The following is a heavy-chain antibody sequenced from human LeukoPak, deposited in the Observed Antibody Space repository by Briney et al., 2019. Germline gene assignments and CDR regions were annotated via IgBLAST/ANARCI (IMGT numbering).Heavy chain of an antibody. CDR3: ARRRITMVRGVIRSLYFDY. Sequence: SETLSLTCAVYGGSFSGYYWSWIRQPPGKGLEWIGEINHSGSTNYNPSLKSRATISVDTSKNQLSLKLSSVTAADTAVYYCARRRITMVRGVIRSLYFDYWGQGTLVTVSS. CDR2: INHSGST. J-gene: IGHJ4*02. V-gene: IGHV4-34*01. D-gene: IGHD3-10*01. CDR1: GGSFSGYY.